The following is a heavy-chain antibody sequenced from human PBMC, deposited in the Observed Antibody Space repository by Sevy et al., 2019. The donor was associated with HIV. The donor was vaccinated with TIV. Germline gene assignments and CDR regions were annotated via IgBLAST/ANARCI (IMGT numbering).Heavy chain of an antibody. D-gene: IGHD5-12*01. CDR2: IYHSGST. J-gene: IGHJ4*02. V-gene: IGHV4-38-2*01. CDR1: GYSISSGYY. CDR3: ASTVATIPFDY. Sequence: SDTLSLTCAVSGYSISSGYYWGWIRQPPGKGLEWIGSIYHSGSTYYNPSLKSRVTISVDTSKNQFSLKLSSVTAADTAVYYCASTVATIPFDYWGQGTLVTVSS.